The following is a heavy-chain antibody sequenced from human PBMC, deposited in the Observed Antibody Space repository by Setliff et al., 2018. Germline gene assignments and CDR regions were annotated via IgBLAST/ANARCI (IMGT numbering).Heavy chain of an antibody. V-gene: IGHV4-38-2*02. CDR2: IYHSGST. Sequence: SETLSLTCTVSGYSISNDYFWGWIRQPPGKGLEWIGSIYHSGSTSYYPSLKSRVTISVDTAKNQFSLNLSSVTAADTAVYYCAKHRSYFHYWSQGTLVTVST. CDR3: AKHRSYFHY. CDR1: GYSISNDYF. J-gene: IGHJ4*02.